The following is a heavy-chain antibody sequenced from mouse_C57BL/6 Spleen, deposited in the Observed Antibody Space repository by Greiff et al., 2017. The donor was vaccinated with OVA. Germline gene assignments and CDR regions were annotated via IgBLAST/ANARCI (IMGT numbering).Heavy chain of an antibody. CDR3: ACGSSYDY. J-gene: IGHJ2*01. V-gene: IGHV1-54*01. CDR1: GYAFTNYL. CDR2: INPGSGGT. D-gene: IGHD1-1*01. Sequence: VQLKQSGAELVRPGTSVKVSCKASGYAFTNYLIEWVKQRPGQGLEWIGVINPGSGGTNYNEKFKGKATLTADKSSSTAYMQLSSLTSEDSAVYFCACGSSYDYWGQGTTLTVSS.